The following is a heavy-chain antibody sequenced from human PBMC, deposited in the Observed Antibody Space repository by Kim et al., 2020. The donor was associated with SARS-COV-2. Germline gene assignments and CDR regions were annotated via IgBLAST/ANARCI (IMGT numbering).Heavy chain of an antibody. J-gene: IGHJ3*02. CDR3: RRALGWIRSPTALFDT. CDR2: INQIGTT. V-gene: IGHV4-34*01. CDR1: GGSFSGYY. Sequence: SETLSLTCAVYGGSFSGYYWTWIRQPPGKGLEWIGEINQIGTTTYNPSLKSGVSLSVDTSKNQFSLNLTSVTAADTAGYSCRRALGWIRSPTALFDTWG. D-gene: IGHD2-21*01.